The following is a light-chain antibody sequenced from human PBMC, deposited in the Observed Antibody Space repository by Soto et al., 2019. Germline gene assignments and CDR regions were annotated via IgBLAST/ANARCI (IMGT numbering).Light chain of an antibody. V-gene: IGLV2-14*01. CDR2: DVS. CDR1: SSDVGGYIY. Sequence: QSALTQPASVSGSPGQSITISCTGTSSDVGGYIYVSWYQQHPGKAPKLMIYDVSNRPSGVSNRFSGSKSGNTASLTISGLQAEDEDDYYCSSYTSSSTRVFGGGTKLTVL. J-gene: IGLJ2*01. CDR3: SSYTSSSTRV.